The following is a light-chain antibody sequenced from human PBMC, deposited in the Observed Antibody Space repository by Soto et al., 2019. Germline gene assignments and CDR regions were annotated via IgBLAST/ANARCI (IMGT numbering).Light chain of an antibody. CDR1: IGAVTSTNY. CDR2: STT. V-gene: IGLV7-43*01. J-gene: IGLJ1*01. Sequence: QAVVTQEPSVTVSPGGTVTLTCASSIGAVTSTNYPNWFQQKPGQAPRPLIYSTTNKHSWTPARFSGSLLGGKAALTLSRVQPEDEAEYYCLLYYGGVHVFGTGTKLTVL. CDR3: LLYYGGVHV.